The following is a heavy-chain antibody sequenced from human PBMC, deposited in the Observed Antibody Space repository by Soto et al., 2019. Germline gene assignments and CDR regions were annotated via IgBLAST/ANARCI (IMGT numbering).Heavy chain of an antibody. V-gene: IGHV4-39*01. J-gene: IGHJ4*02. D-gene: IGHD2-15*01. CDR3: AKSSGGSWTFDY. CDR2: IYYSGST. CDR1: GGSISSSSYY. Sequence: SETLSLTCTVSGGSISSSSYYWGWIRQPPGKGLEWIGSIYYSGSTYYNPSLKSRVTISVDTSKNQFSLKLSSVTAADTAVYYCAKSSGGSWTFDYWGLGTLVTVSS.